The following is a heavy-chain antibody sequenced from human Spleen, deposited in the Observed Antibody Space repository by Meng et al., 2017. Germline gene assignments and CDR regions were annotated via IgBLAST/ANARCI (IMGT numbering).Heavy chain of an antibody. Sequence: ASVKVSCKASGYTFTGYYMHWVRQAPGQGLEWMGWINPNSGGTNYAQKFQGRVTMTRDTSISTAYMELSRLRSDDTAVYYCARGAGGSCSGGSCYSAPIYYFDYWGQGTLVTVSS. J-gene: IGHJ4*02. CDR2: INPNSGGT. CDR3: ARGAGGSCSGGSCYSAPIYYFDY. V-gene: IGHV1-2*02. D-gene: IGHD2-15*01. CDR1: GYTFTGYY.